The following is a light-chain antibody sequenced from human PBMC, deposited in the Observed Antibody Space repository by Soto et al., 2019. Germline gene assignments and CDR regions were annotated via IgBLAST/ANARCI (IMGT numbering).Light chain of an antibody. V-gene: IGLV2-14*01. Sequence: QSALTQPASVSGSPGQSITMSCTGTSSDVGGYKYVSWYQHHPGKAPKLLVYEVSNRPSGVSIRFSGSKSGNTASLTISGLQAEDEADYYCSSYTTSTKLVFGGGTKVTVL. CDR2: EVS. J-gene: IGLJ2*01. CDR3: SSYTTSTKLV. CDR1: SSDVGGYKY.